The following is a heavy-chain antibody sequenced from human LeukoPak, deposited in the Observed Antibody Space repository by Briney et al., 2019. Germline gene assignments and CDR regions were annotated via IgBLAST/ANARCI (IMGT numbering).Heavy chain of an antibody. D-gene: IGHD4-23*01. Sequence: GGSLRLSCAASGFTFSSHGMHWVRQAPGKGLEWVAFIRYDGRNEYYADSVKGRFAISRDNSRNTLYLQMNSLRAEDTAVYYCAKKLGDGGNFYYYYYMDVWGEETTVAISS. V-gene: IGHV3-30*02. J-gene: IGHJ6*03. CDR2: IRYDGRNE. CDR3: AKKLGDGGNFYYYYYMDV. CDR1: GFTFSSHG.